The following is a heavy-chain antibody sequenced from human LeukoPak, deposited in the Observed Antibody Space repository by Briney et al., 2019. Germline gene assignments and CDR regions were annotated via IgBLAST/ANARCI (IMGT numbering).Heavy chain of an antibody. J-gene: IGHJ4*02. CDR3: ARRGLLDLFDY. Sequence: SETLSLTCTVSGGSISSDDYYWSWIRQPPGKGLEWIGYIYYSGSTNYNPSLKSRVTISVDTSKNQFSLKLSSVTAADTAVYYCARRGLLDLFDYWGQGTLVTVSS. D-gene: IGHD3-10*01. CDR1: GGSISSDDYY. CDR2: IYYSGST. V-gene: IGHV4-61*08.